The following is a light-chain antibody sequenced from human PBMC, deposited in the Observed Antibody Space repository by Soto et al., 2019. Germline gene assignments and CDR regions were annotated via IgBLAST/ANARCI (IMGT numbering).Light chain of an antibody. CDR3: QQYENLPT. Sequence: DFQVTQPPASLSASVGDRVTITCQASQDISNYLNWYQQKLGKAPKLLIYDASNLETGVPSRFSGSGSGTDFTFTISSLQPEDIATYYCQQYENLPTFGRGTRLEI. V-gene: IGKV1-33*01. J-gene: IGKJ5*01. CDR1: QDISNY. CDR2: DAS.